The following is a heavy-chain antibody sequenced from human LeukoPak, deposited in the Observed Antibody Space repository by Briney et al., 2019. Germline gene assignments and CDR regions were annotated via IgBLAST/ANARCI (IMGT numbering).Heavy chain of an antibody. CDR3: ARGGSSGGYLPNYFDY. J-gene: IGHJ4*02. D-gene: IGHD2-15*01. CDR1: GYTFTGYY. Sequence: ASVKVSCKASGYTFTGYYMHWLRQAPGQGLEWMGWINPNSGGTNYAQKFQGWVTMTRDTSISTAYMELSRLRSDDTAVYYCARGGSSGGYLPNYFDYWGQGTLVTVSS. CDR2: INPNSGGT. V-gene: IGHV1-2*04.